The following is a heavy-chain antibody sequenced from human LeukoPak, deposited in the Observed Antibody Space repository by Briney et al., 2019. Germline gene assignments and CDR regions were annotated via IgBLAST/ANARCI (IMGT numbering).Heavy chain of an antibody. CDR2: IRSTTSDT. J-gene: IGHJ4*02. CDR1: GFTFSSYS. D-gene: IGHD3-9*01. CDR3: ARVGKILTGYSSDY. Sequence: GGSLRLSCAASGFTFSSYSMNWVRQAPGKGLEWVASIRSTTSDTYYADSVKGRFTIFRDNAKNSLYLQMNSLRAEDTAVYYCARVGKILTGYSSDYWGQGTLVTVSS. V-gene: IGHV3-21*01.